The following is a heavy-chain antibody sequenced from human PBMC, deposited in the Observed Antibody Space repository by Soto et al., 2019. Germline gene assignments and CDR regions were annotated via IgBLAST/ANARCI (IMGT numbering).Heavy chain of an antibody. CDR1: GGSINSAGYY. D-gene: IGHD3-3*01. Sequence: QVQLQESGPGLVKPSQTLSLTCTVSGGSINSAGYYWSWLRQHPGQGLEWIGNIYYSGSTNYNPSLKSQVVISIDTSKNHFSLNLSSVTAADTAVYYCARLQTIFGIITVFDYWGQGTLVTVSS. CDR2: IYYSGST. J-gene: IGHJ4*02. CDR3: ARLQTIFGIITVFDY. V-gene: IGHV4-31*01.